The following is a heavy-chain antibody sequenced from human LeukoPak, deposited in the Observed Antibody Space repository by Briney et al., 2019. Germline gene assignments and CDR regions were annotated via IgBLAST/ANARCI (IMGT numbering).Heavy chain of an antibody. J-gene: IGHJ6*02. CDR1: GYTFTGYY. D-gene: IGHD6-19*01. V-gene: IGHV1-2*02. Sequence: ASVKASCKASGYTFTGYYMHWVRQAPGQGLEWMGWINPNSGGTNYAQKFQGRVTMTRDTSISTAYMELSRLRSDDTAVYYCARVIAVAGTKYYGMDVWGQGTTVTVSS. CDR3: ARVIAVAGTKYYGMDV. CDR2: INPNSGGT.